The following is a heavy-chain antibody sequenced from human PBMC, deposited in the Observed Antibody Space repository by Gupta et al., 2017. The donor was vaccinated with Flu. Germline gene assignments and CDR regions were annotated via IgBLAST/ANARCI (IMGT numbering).Heavy chain of an antibody. D-gene: IGHD2-2*01. Sequence: EVHLVASGGGLVQPGRSLTLSCVGSGFKFDDHAMHWVRQVPGKGLEWVSGIGWNSDNIAYADSVEGRFTMSRDNAKNSLYLQMNYLRGEDTAFYYCVKDKGHIPGAIRYFDKWGRGILVTVSS. CDR1: GFKFDDHA. J-gene: IGHJ4*02. CDR2: IGWNSDNI. CDR3: VKDKGHIPGAIRYFDK. V-gene: IGHV3-9*01.